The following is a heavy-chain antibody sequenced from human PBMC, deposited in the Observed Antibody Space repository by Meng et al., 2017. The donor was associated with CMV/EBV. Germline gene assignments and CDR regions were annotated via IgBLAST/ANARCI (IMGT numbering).Heavy chain of an antibody. CDR1: GGSISSYY. J-gene: IGHJ4*02. D-gene: IGHD3-10*01. Sequence: SETLSLTCTVSGGSISSYYWSWIRQPPGKGLEWIGYIYYSGSTNYNPSLKSRVTISVDTSKNQFSLKLSSVTAADTAVYYCARTYYYGSGSWDWGQGTLVTVSS. CDR3: ARTYYYGSGSWD. V-gene: IGHV4-59*01. CDR2: IYYSGST.